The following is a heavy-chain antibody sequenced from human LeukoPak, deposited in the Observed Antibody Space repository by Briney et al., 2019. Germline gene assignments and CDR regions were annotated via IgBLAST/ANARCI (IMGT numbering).Heavy chain of an antibody. V-gene: IGHV1-8*03. D-gene: IGHD3-22*01. J-gene: IGHJ4*02. CDR1: GYTFTSYD. CDR2: MNPNSGDT. CDR3: ARSETYYYDSSGYPVTSFDY. Sequence: GASVKVSCKASGYTFTSYDINWVRQATGQGLEWMGWMNPNSGDTGYAQKFQGRVTITWNTSISTAFMDLSSLRSEDTAVYYCARSETYYYDSSGYPVTSFDYWGQGTLVTVSS.